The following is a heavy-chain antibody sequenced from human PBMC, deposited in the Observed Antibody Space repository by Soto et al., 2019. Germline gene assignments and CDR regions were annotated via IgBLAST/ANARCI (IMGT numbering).Heavy chain of an antibody. V-gene: IGHV3-30*18. CDR1: GFTFSSYG. D-gene: IGHD3-10*01. CDR3: ANGLLWFAEKGD. Sequence: GGSLRLSCAASGFTFSSYGMHWVRQAPGKGLEWVAVISYDGSNKYYADSVKGRFTISRDNSKNTLYLQMNSLRAEDTAVYYCANGLLWFAEKGDWGQGTLVTVSS. CDR2: ISYDGSNK. J-gene: IGHJ4*02.